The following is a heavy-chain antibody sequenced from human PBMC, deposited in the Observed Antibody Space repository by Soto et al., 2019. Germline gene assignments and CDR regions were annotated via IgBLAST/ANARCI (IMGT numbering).Heavy chain of an antibody. CDR2: ISGTGGST. V-gene: IGHV3-23*01. Sequence: GGSLRLSCAASGFTFNNYAMNWVRQAPGKGLEWVATISGTGGSTYYADSVKGRFTISRDNSKNALYLQMNSLRVEDTAVYYCAKDRLGGNFDYWGQGTQVTVSS. CDR3: AKDRLGGNFDY. J-gene: IGHJ4*02. CDR1: GFTFNNYA.